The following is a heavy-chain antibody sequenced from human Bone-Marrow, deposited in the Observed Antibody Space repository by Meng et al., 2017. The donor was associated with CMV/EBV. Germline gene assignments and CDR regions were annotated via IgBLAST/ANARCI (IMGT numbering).Heavy chain of an antibody. CDR3: ANVDFLYGMDV. D-gene: IGHD3-3*01. CDR2: IYSGVGSA. V-gene: IGHV3-23*03. J-gene: IGHJ6*02. Sequence: GGSLRLSCAASGLTFSSHGMSWVRQAPGKGLECVSVIYSGVGSASYADSVKGRFTISRDNSNNTLYLQMNSLRAEDTAVYYCANVDFLYGMDVWGQGTTVTFSS. CDR1: GLTFSSHG.